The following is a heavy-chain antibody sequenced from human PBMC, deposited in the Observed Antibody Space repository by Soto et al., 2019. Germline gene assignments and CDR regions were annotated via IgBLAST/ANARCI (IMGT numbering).Heavy chain of an antibody. Sequence: EVQLLESGGGLVQPGGSLRLSCAASGFTFSSYGMSWVRQATGKGLEWLADMSGSGGSVYYADSVKGRITISRDNSKNTLFLQMSSLRAEDTAVYYCAKTFGISWLLDYWGLGTLLTVSS. J-gene: IGHJ4*02. CDR2: MSGSGGSV. CDR1: GFTFSSYG. D-gene: IGHD6-13*01. V-gene: IGHV3-23*01. CDR3: AKTFGISWLLDY.